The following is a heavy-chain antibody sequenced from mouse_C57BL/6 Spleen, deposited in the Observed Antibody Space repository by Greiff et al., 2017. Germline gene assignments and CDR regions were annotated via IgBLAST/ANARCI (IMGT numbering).Heavy chain of an antibody. J-gene: IGHJ2*01. CDR1: GYTFTSYW. D-gene: IGHD1-1*01. V-gene: IGHV1-52*01. Sequence: QVQLQQPGAELVRPGSSVKLYCKASGYTFTSYWMHWVKQRPIQGLEWIGNIDPSDSETHYNQKFKDKATLTVDKSSSTAYMQLSSLTSEDSAVYYCARGATTVVDYFDYWGQGTTLTVSS. CDR3: ARGATTVVDYFDY. CDR2: IDPSDSET.